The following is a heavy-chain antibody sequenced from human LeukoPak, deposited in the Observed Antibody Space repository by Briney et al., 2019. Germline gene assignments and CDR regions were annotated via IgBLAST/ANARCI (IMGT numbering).Heavy chain of an antibody. CDR3: ARAPFNEGDRGVNR. Sequence: PSETLSLTCTVSGGSISSSSYYWGWIRQPPGKGLEWIGYIYHSGSTYYNPSLKSRVTISVDRSKNQFSLKLSSVTAADTAVYYCARAPFNEGDRGVNRWGQGTLVTVSS. CDR2: IYHSGST. V-gene: IGHV4-39*07. D-gene: IGHD3-10*01. J-gene: IGHJ4*02. CDR1: GGSISSSSYY.